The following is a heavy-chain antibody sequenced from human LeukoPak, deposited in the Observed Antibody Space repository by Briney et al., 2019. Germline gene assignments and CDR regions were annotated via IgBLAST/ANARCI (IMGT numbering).Heavy chain of an antibody. J-gene: IGHJ4*02. D-gene: IGHD3-10*01. Sequence: GGSLRLSCAASGFTFSSYSMNWVRQAPGKGLEWVSYISSSSSTIYYADSVKGRFTISRDNAKSSLSLQMNSLRDEDTAVYYCARGDYYASGTYDIDYWGQGTLVTVSS. CDR1: GFTFSSYS. V-gene: IGHV3-48*02. CDR3: ARGDYYASGTYDIDY. CDR2: ISSSSSTI.